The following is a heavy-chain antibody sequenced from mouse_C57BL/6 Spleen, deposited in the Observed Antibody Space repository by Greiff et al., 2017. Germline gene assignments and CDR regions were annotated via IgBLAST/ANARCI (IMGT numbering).Heavy chain of an antibody. D-gene: IGHD1-1*01. Sequence: QVQLQQPGAELVKPGASVKLSCTASGYTFTSYWMHWVKQRPGRGLEWIGRIDPNSGGTKYNEKFKSKATLTVDRPSSTAYMQLSSLTSEDYAVYYCARDGSSHFDVWGTGTTVTVSS. CDR1: GYTFTSYW. J-gene: IGHJ1*03. CDR2: IDPNSGGT. CDR3: ARDGSSHFDV. V-gene: IGHV1-72*01.